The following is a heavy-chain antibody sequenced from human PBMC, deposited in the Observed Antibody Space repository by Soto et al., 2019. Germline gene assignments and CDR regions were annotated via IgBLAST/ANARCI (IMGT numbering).Heavy chain of an antibody. V-gene: IGHV4-31*03. D-gene: IGHD2-21*01. Sequence: SETLSLTCTVSGGSISSGGYYWSWIRQHPGKGLEWIGSIYYSGSTYYNQSLKSRVTISVDTSKNQFSLKLSSVTAADTVFYYCAASCVGCGGFNYYGMDVWGQGTTVTVSS. CDR1: GGSISSGGYY. CDR2: IYYSGST. CDR3: AASCVGCGGFNYYGMDV. J-gene: IGHJ6*02.